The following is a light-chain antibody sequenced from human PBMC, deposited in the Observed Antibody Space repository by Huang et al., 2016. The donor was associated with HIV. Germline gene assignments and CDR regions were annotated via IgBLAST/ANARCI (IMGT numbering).Light chain of an antibody. V-gene: IGKV2-28*01. J-gene: IGKJ1*01. CDR2: LGS. Sequence: IVMTQSPLSLPVTPGEPASISCRSSQSLLHSDGYNYLDWYLQKPGQSPQVLIYLGSNRSSGVPDRVSGSGSGTDFTLKISRVEAEDVGVYYCMQTLQTWTFGQGTKVEIK. CDR1: QSLLHSDGYNY. CDR3: MQTLQTWT.